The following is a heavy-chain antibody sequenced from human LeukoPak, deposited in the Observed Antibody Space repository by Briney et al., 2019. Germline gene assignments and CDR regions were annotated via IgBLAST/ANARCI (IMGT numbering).Heavy chain of an antibody. CDR2: VSSGGHNT. CDR1: GFTLTSYE. CDR3: AKDRSSWYYPFDF. J-gene: IGHJ4*02. V-gene: IGHV3-23*01. Sequence: GGSLRLSCAASGFTLTSYEMNWVRLAPGKGLEWVSVVSSGGHNTYYADAVKGRFTMSRDNSKRTVYLQMNSLRAEDTAVYYCAKDRSSWYYPFDFWGQGTLVTVSS. D-gene: IGHD3-3*01.